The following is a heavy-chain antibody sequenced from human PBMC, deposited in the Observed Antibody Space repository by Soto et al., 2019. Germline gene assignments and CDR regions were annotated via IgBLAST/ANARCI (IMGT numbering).Heavy chain of an antibody. CDR2: IYYSGST. J-gene: IGHJ4*02. CDR3: AREVAVAGSFYYFDY. V-gene: IGHV4-59*01. Sequence: KTSETLSLTCTVSGGSISSYYWSWIRQPPGKGLEWIGYIYYSGSTNYNPSLKSRATISVDTSKNQFSLKLSSVTAADTAVYYCAREVAVAGSFYYFDYWGQGTLVTVSS. D-gene: IGHD6-19*01. CDR1: GGSISSYY.